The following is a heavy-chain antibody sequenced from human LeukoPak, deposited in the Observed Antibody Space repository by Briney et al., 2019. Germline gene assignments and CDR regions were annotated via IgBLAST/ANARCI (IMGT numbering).Heavy chain of an antibody. Sequence: GESLKISCKGSGYSFTSYWIGWVHQMPGKGLEWMGIIYPGDSDTRYSPSFQGKVTISADKSISTAYLQWSSLKASDAAMYYCARIMAVALPIDYWGQGTLVTVSS. CDR3: ARIMAVALPIDY. CDR2: IYPGDSDT. D-gene: IGHD6-19*01. V-gene: IGHV5-51*07. CDR1: GYSFTSYW. J-gene: IGHJ4*02.